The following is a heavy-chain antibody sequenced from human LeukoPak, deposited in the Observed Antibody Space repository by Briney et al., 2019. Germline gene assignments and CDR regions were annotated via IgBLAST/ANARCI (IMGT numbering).Heavy chain of an antibody. D-gene: IGHD2-2*01. CDR3: ARAAVGGYCSSTSCRAFDY. V-gene: IGHV1-2*02. Sequence: ASVKVSCKASGYTFTGYYMHWVRQAPGQGLEWMGWINPNSGGTNYAQKFQGRVTMTRDTSISTAYMELSRLRSDDTAVYYCARAAVGGYCSSTSCRAFDYWGQGTLVTVSS. CDR2: INPNSGGT. J-gene: IGHJ4*02. CDR1: GYTFTGYY.